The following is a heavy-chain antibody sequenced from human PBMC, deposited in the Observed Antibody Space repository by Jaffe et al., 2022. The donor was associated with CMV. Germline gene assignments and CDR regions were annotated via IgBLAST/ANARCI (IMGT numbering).Heavy chain of an antibody. Sequence: QVQLQQWGAGLLKPSETLSLTCAVYGGSFSGYYWSWIRQPPGKGLEWIGEINHSGSTNYNPSLKSRVTISVDTSKNQFSLKLSSVTAADTAVYYCASLYCSSTSCYGPNWFDPWGQGTLVTVSS. CDR1: GGSFSGYY. J-gene: IGHJ5*02. V-gene: IGHV4-34*01. CDR2: INHSGST. D-gene: IGHD2-2*01. CDR3: ASLYCSSTSCYGPNWFDP.